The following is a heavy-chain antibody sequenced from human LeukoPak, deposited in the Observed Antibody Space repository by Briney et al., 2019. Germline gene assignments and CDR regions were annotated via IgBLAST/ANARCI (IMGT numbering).Heavy chain of an antibody. D-gene: IGHD1-1*01. Sequence: PSETLPLTCGASDGSFGTSYWNWFRQSPGQGLEWIGETNPSGDTKYNPSLKSRVTISADTSKNQVSLRLNSVTAADTAVYYCTKGLVTSGTRWFDPWGQGTLVTVSS. CDR3: TKGLVTSGTRWFDP. CDR1: DGSFGTSY. V-gene: IGHV4-34*01. CDR2: TNPSGDT. J-gene: IGHJ5*02.